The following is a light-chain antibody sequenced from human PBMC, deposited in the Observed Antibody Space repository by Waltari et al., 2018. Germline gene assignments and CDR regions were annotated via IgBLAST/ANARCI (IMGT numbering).Light chain of an antibody. J-gene: IGKJ3*01. Sequence: EIVMTQSPATLSVSPGERATLSCRASQSVSSNLAWYQQKPGQPPSLLIYGASTRATGIPARFSGSGSGTEFTLTISSLQSEDFAFYYCQQYNNWPFTFGPGTKVDIK. CDR1: QSVSSN. V-gene: IGKV3-15*01. CDR3: QQYNNWPFT. CDR2: GAS.